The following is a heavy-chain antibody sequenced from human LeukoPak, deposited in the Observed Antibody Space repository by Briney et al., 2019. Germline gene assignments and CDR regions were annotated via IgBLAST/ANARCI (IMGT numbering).Heavy chain of an antibody. CDR3: ARQSRLTHWFGP. CDR1: GGSISSGGYY. CDR2: IYYSGST. Sequence: SETLSLTCTVSGGSISSGGYYWSWIRQDPGKGLEWIGYIYYSGSTYYNPSLKSRVTISVDTSKNQFSLKLSSVTAADTAVYYCARQSRLTHWFGPWGQGTLVTVFS. D-gene: IGHD1-1*01. J-gene: IGHJ5*02. V-gene: IGHV4-31*03.